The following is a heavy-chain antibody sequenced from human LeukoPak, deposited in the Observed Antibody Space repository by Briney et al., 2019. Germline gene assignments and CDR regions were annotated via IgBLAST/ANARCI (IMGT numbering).Heavy chain of an antibody. D-gene: IGHD6-13*01. CDR1: GGTFSSYT. V-gene: IGHV1-69*05. CDR2: IIPIFGTA. Sequence: ASVKVSCEASGGTFSSYTISWVRQAPGQGLEWMGGIIPIFGTANYAQKFQGRVTITTDESTSTAYMELSSLRSEDTAVYYCARDSVEGSSWYGYYYYYYMDVWGKGTTVTVSS. CDR3: ARDSVEGSSWYGYYYYYYMDV. J-gene: IGHJ6*03.